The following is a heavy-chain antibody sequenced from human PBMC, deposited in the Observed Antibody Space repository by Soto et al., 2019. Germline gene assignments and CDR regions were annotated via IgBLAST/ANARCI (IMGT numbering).Heavy chain of an antibody. CDR1: GGTFSSYA. D-gene: IGHD1-26*01. CDR3: ARAPNEWELLGYFDY. Sequence: QVQLVQSGAEVKKPGSSVKVSCKASGGTFSSYAISWVRQAPGQGLEWMGGIIPIFGTANYAQKFQGRVTITADESTSTAYMERSSLRSEDTAVYYCARAPNEWELLGYFDYWGQGTLVTVSS. J-gene: IGHJ4*02. V-gene: IGHV1-69*01. CDR2: IIPIFGTA.